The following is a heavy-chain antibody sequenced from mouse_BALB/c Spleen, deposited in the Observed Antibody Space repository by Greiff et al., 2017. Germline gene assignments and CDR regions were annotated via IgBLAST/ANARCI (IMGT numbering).Heavy chain of an antibody. CDR3: ARGRDYGDY. V-gene: IGHV5-17*02. Sequence: EVKLVESGGGLVQPGGSRKLSCAASGFTFSSFGMHWVRQAPEKGLEWVAYISSGSSTIYYADTVKGRFTISRDNPKNTLFLQMTSLRSEDTAMYYCARGRDYGDYWGQGTTLTVSS. CDR1: GFTFSSFG. CDR2: ISSGSSTI. D-gene: IGHD2-4*01. J-gene: IGHJ2*01.